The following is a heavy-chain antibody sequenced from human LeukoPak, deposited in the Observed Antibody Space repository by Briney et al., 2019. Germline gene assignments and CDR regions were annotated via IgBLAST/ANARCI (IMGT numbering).Heavy chain of an antibody. Sequence: ASVKVSCKASGYTFTGYYMHWLRQAPGQGLEWMGWINPNSGGTNYAQKFQGRVTMTRDTSISTAYMELSRLRSDDTAVYYCARDILTGYPYWYFDLWGRGTLVTVSS. CDR1: GYTFTGYY. V-gene: IGHV1-2*02. CDR2: INPNSGGT. CDR3: ARDILTGYPYWYFDL. J-gene: IGHJ2*01. D-gene: IGHD3-9*01.